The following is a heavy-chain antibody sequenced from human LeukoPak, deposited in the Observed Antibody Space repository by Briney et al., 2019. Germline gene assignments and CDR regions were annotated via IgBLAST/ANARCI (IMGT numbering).Heavy chain of an antibody. CDR2: MYHSESP. D-gene: IGHD1-14*01. J-gene: IGHJ4*02. Sequence: PSETLSLTCSVSGYSITSGYHWGWVRLSPGKGLEWIGSMYHSESPYYNPSLKSRATLSVDTSKNQFSLKMSSATATDTAVYYCVMSEINDYVVYWGLGTLVTVSS. CDR1: GYSITSGYH. CDR3: VMSEINDYVVY. V-gene: IGHV4-38-2*02.